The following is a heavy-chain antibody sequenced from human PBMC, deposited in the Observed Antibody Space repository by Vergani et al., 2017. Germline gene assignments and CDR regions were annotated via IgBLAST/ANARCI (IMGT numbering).Heavy chain of an antibody. CDR3: TKGSVYYHDSAGHGYDPYTGFDL. V-gene: IGHV3-9*01. CDR2: ISWNSGAV. D-gene: IGHD5-12*01. CDR1: GFIFSKAW. J-gene: IGHJ3*01. Sequence: EVLLVESGGGVVEPGGSLRLSCVVSGFIFSKAWMTWVRQAPGKGLEWVSGISWNSGAVDYADSVRGRFTISRDNAKNSLFLEMNSLRFEDTAVYFCTKGSVYYHDSAGHGYDPYTGFDLWGQGTLVTVSS.